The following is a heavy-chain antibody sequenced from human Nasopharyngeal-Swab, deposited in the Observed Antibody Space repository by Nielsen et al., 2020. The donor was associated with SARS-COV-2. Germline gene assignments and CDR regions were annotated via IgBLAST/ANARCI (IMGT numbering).Heavy chain of an antibody. Sequence: GESLKISCAASGFTFSSYAMSWVRQAPGKGLEWVSVIYSGGSSTYYADSVKGRFTISRDNSKNTLYLQMNSLRAEDTAVYYCAKDHSPYGSGSYPYYYGMDVWGQGTTVTVS. CDR2: IYSGGSST. V-gene: IGHV3-23*03. D-gene: IGHD3-10*01. J-gene: IGHJ6*02. CDR1: GFTFSSYA. CDR3: AKDHSPYGSGSYPYYYGMDV.